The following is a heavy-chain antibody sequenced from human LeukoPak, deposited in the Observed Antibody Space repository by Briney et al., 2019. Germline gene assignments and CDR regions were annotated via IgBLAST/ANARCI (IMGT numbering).Heavy chain of an antibody. Sequence: SETLSLTCTVSGCSISSYYWSWIRQPAGKGLEWIGRIYTSGSTNYNPPLMRRVTMSVDTSKNQFSLKLSSVPAADTAVYYCARKASSSSHYFDYWGQGTLVTVSS. J-gene: IGHJ4*02. CDR3: ARKASSSSHYFDY. CDR1: GCSISSYY. CDR2: IYTSGST. D-gene: IGHD6-13*01. V-gene: IGHV4-4*07.